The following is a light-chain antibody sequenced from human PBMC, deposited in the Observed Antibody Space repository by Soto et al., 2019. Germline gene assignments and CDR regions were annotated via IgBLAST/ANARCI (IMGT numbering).Light chain of an antibody. J-gene: IGKJ1*01. CDR3: QQYGSSGT. Sequence: DIVMTQSPATLSLSPGERATLSCRASQTVDSNYLAWYQQKPGQAPRLLIYGASNRATGIPDRFSGSGSGTDFTLTISRLEPEDFAVYYCQQYGSSGTFGQGTKVDIK. CDR2: GAS. V-gene: IGKV3-20*01. CDR1: QTVDSNY.